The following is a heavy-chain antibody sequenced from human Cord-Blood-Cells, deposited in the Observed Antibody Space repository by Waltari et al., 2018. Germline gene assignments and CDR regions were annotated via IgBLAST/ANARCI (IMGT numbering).Heavy chain of an antibody. Sequence: QVQLQQWGAGLLKPSETLSLTCAVYGGSFSGYYWSWIRQPPGKGLEWIGEDNHRRGTTYNPPLKSRGTISVDTSKNQFSPQLRSVAAADTAVYYCASLNYYYYYGMDVWGQGTTVTVSS. CDR3: ASLNYYYYYGMDV. CDR1: GGSFSGYY. J-gene: IGHJ6*02. CDR2: DNHRRGT. V-gene: IGHV4-34*01.